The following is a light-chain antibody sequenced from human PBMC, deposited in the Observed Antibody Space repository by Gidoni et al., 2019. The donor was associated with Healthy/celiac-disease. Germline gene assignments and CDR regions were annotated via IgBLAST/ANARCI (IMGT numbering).Light chain of an antibody. V-gene: IGLV2-11*01. J-gene: IGLJ1*01. CDR3: CSYAGSSYV. Sequence: QSALIQPRSVSGSPGQSVTISCTGTSSDVGGYNYVSWYQQHPGKAPKLMIYDVSKRPSGVPDRFSGSKSGNTASLTISGLQAEDEADYYGCSYAGSSYVFGTGTKVTVL. CDR1: SSDVGGYNY. CDR2: DVS.